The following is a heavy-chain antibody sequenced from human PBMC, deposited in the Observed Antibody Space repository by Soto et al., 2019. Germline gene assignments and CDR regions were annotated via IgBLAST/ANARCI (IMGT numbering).Heavy chain of an antibody. J-gene: IGHJ4*02. D-gene: IGHD6-13*01. CDR2: IYPGDSDT. V-gene: IGHV5-51*01. CDR3: ARRRAAADFDY. Sequence: PGESLKISCKASGYSFSTYWIGWVRQMPGKGLEWMGIIYPGDSDTRYSPSFQGQVTISVDKSISTAYLQWSSLKASDTAMYYCARRRAAADFDYWGQGTLVTVS. CDR1: GYSFSTYW.